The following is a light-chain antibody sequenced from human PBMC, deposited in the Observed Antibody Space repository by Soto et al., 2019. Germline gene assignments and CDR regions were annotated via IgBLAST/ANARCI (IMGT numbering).Light chain of an antibody. CDR1: SSDVGGYNY. V-gene: IGLV2-8*01. CDR3: RSYAGSNILV. J-gene: IGLJ3*02. CDR2: EVT. Sequence: QSALTQPPSASGSPGQSVTISCTGTSSDVGGYNYVSWYQQHPGKVPKLMIYEVTKRPSGVPDRFSGSKSGNTASLTVSGLQAEDEADYYCRSYAGSNILVFGGGTKHTVL.